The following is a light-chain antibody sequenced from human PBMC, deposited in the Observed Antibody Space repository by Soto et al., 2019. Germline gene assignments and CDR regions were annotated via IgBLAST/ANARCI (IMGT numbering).Light chain of an antibody. Sequence: SYELTQPPSVSVAPGKTGRITCGGNNIGSKSVHWYQQKPGQAPVLVIYYDSDRPSGIPERFSGSNSGNTATLTISRVEAGDEADYYCQVWDSSKGVFGGGTKLTVL. CDR2: YDS. J-gene: IGLJ3*02. V-gene: IGLV3-21*04. CDR1: NIGSKS. CDR3: QVWDSSKGV.